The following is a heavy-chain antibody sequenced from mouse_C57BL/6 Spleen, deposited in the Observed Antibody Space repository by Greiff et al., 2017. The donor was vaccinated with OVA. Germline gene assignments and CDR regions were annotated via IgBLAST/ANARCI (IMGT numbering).Heavy chain of an antibody. V-gene: IGHV3-6*01. CDR1: GYSITSGYY. Sequence: EVQLVESGPGLVKPSQSLSLTCSVTGYSITSGYYWNWIRQFPGNKLEWMGYISYDGSNNYNPSLKNRISITRDTSKNQFFLKLNSVTTEDTATYYCARRRAGTWAMDYWGQGTSVTVSS. D-gene: IGHD3-3*01. CDR3: ARRRAGTWAMDY. CDR2: ISYDGSN. J-gene: IGHJ4*01.